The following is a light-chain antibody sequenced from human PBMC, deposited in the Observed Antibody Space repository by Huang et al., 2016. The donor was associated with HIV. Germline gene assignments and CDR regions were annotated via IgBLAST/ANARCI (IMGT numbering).Light chain of an antibody. V-gene: IGKV3-15*01. CDR1: QTVSSN. J-gene: IGKJ2*01. CDR3: QQYNNWPPYT. Sequence: EIVMTQSPATLSVSPGERATLSCRASQTVSSNLAWYQQKPGQAPRRLIYGASTRATGIPDRFSASGSGTDVTLTISNLQSEDFAVYYCQQYNNWPPYTFGQGTKLEIK. CDR2: GAS.